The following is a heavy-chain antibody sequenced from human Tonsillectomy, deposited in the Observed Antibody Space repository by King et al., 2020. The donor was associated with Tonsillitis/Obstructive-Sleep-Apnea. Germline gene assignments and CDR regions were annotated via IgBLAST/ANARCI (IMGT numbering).Heavy chain of an antibody. Sequence: QLVQSGAEVKKPGASVKVSCKASGYTFSNYAMHWVRQAPGQRLEWMGWMNAGNGNTKYSLKFQGRVTITRDTSASTAYMELSSLRSEDTAVYYWARVYCSGGSCLSFDPWGQGTLVTVSS. CDR2: MNAGNGNT. CDR1: GYTFSNYA. V-gene: IGHV1-3*01. CDR3: ARVYCSGGSCLSFDP. D-gene: IGHD2-15*01. J-gene: IGHJ5*02.